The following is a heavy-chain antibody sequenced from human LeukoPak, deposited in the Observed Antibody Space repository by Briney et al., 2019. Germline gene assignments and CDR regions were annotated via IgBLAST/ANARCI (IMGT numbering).Heavy chain of an antibody. CDR1: GFTFSSYA. J-gene: IGHJ4*02. CDR3: AKDIVKSGPRGYFAY. Sequence: GGSLRLSCAASGFTFSSYAMSWVRQAPGKGLEWVSGISGGGATSYYADSVKGRFTISRDRSMSTVYLQMDSLRAEDTAIYYCAKDIVKSGPRGYFAYWGQGTMVTVSS. V-gene: IGHV3-23*01. D-gene: IGHD1-26*01. CDR2: ISGGGATS.